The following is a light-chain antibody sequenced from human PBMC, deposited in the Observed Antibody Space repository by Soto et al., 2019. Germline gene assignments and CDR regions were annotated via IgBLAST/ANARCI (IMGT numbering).Light chain of an antibody. CDR3: SSYTSDNRDYV. V-gene: IGLV2-14*01. CDR2: EVS. Sequence: QSALTQPASVSGSPGQSITISCTGSSSDFGAYTSVSWYQQHPGKAPKLMIYEVSNRPSGVSRRFSGSKSGNTASLTISGLQAEDEAHYYCSSYTSDNRDYVFGTGTKLTVL. J-gene: IGLJ1*01. CDR1: SSDFGAYTS.